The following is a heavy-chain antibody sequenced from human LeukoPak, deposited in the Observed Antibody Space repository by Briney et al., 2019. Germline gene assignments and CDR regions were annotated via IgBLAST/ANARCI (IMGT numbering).Heavy chain of an antibody. J-gene: IGHJ4*02. CDR3: ARVRARASSWYGLRAGDFDY. CDR2: MNPNSGNT. Sequence: ASVKVSCKASGYTFTSYDINWVRQATGQGLEWMEWMNPNSGNTGYAQKFQGRVTITRNTSISTAYMELSSLRSEDTAVYYCARVRARASSWYGLRAGDFDYWGQGTLVTVSS. D-gene: IGHD6-13*01. V-gene: IGHV1-8*03. CDR1: GYTFTSYD.